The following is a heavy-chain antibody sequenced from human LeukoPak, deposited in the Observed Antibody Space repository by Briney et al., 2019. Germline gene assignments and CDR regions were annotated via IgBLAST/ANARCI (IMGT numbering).Heavy chain of an antibody. Sequence: AGGSLSLSCTASGFTFGDYAMSWVRQAPGRGREWVSFIRSKTYDRTTESAASVKGRFTISRDDSKSIAYLQINSPKTEDTAVYYCTTGPYYYDSSDLSDYWGQGTLVTVSS. J-gene: IGHJ4*02. CDR1: GFTFGDYA. D-gene: IGHD3-22*01. V-gene: IGHV3-49*04. CDR3: TTGPYYYDSSDLSDY. CDR2: IRSKTYDRTT.